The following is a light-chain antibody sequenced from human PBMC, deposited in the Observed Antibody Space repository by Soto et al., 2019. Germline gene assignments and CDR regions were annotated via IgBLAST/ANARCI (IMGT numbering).Light chain of an antibody. J-gene: IGKJ2*01. V-gene: IGKV1-17*01. CDR2: DAS. Sequence: DIQMTQSPSSLSASVGDRVSITCRASQAIRNDLGWYQQQPGKAPKRLIFDASSLQSGVPSRFSGSGSGTEFTLTISSLQPEDFATYYCLQHNSYPYTSGQGTKLDIK. CDR1: QAIRND. CDR3: LQHNSYPYT.